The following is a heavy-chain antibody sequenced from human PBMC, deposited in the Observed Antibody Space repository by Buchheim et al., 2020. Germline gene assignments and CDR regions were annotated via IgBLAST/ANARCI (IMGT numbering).Heavy chain of an antibody. V-gene: IGHV3-30*02. CDR2: IWYDGSNK. Sequence: QVQLVESGGGVVQPGRSLRLSCAASGFTFSRYGMHWVRQAPGKGLEWVAFIWYDGSNKDYADSVKGRFTISRDNSKNTLYLQMDSLRAEDTAVYYCVKDKWYQLLYSFHYWGQGTL. CDR3: VKDKWYQLLYSFHY. D-gene: IGHD2-2*02. CDR1: GFTFSRYG. J-gene: IGHJ4*02.